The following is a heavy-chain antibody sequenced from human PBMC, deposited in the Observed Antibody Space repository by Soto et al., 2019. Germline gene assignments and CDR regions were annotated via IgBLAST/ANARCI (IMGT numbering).Heavy chain of an antibody. CDR1: GGSFSDYY. CDR2: INHRGST. J-gene: IGHJ4*02. CDR3: SRTLTSERNGYYFETRAVDY. V-gene: IGHV4-34*01. Sequence: QVQLQQWGAGLLKPSETLSLTCAVYGGSFSDYYWSWIRQPPGQGLDWLGEINHRGSTNYNPSLTTRVTISVDTTTNLFSLKLSSVPAADTAVYYCSRTLTSERNGYYFETRAVDYWGQETLVIVSA. D-gene: IGHD3-22*01.